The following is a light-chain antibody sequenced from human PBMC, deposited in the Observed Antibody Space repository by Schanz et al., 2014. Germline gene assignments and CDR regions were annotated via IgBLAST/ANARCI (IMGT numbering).Light chain of an antibody. Sequence: EIVLTQSPGTLSLSPGERATLSCRASQSVSSSYLAWYQQKPGQAPRLLIYGASTRATGIPARFSGSGSGTEFTFTISSLQSEDFAVYYCQQYNNWPGTFGQGTKVEIK. J-gene: IGKJ1*01. CDR3: QQYNNWPGT. CDR1: QSVSSSY. V-gene: IGKV3-15*01. CDR2: GAS.